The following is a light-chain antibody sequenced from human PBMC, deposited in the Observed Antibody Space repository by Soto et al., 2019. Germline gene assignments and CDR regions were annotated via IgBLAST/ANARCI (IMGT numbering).Light chain of an antibody. V-gene: IGLV2-14*03. CDR2: DVS. Sequence: QSVLTQPASVSGSPGQSITISCTGTSSDVGGYNYVSWYQQHPGKAPKLMIYDVSNRPSGVSNRFSGSKSGNTASLTISGLQAEDEADYYCGSYTSSSTVIFGGGTKLNVL. J-gene: IGLJ2*01. CDR3: GSYTSSSTVI. CDR1: SSDVGGYNY.